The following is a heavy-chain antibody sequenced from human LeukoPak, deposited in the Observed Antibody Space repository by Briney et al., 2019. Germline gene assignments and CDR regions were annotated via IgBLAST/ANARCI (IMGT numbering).Heavy chain of an antibody. J-gene: IGHJ4*02. CDR3: ARDLDSSTWYRGFDY. Sequence: GRSLRLSCAASGFTFSTFGMHWVRQAPGKGLEWVAFIRYDGSNKYYADSVKGRFTISRDNSKNTLYLQMNSLRAEDTAVYYCARDLDSSTWYRGFDYWGQGTLVTVSS. CDR2: IRYDGSNK. CDR1: GFTFSTFG. V-gene: IGHV3-30*02. D-gene: IGHD6-13*01.